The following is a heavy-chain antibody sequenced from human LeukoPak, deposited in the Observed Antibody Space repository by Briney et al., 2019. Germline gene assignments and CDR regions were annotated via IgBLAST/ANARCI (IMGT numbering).Heavy chain of an antibody. Sequence: GGSLRLSCTASGFTFGDYAMSWFRQAPGKGLEWVSTISGSGGSTYYADSVKGRFTISRDNSRDTLYLQMNSLRAEDTAVYYCAKDLYPYYDYVWGSYRYNFFDYWGQGTLVTVSS. CDR1: GFTFGDYA. CDR3: AKDLYPYYDYVWGSYRYNFFDY. CDR2: ISGSGGST. D-gene: IGHD3-16*02. J-gene: IGHJ4*02. V-gene: IGHV3-23*01.